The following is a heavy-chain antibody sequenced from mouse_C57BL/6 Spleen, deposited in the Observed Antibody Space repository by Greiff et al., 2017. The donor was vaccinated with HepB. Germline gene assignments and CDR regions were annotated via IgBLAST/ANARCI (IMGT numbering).Heavy chain of an antibody. Sequence: QVQLQQSGPELVKPGASVKISCKASGYAFSSSWMNWVKQRPGKGLEWIGRIYPGDGDTNYNGKFKGKATLTADKSSSTAYMQLSSLTSEDSAVYFCARVSYDAMDYWGQGTSVTVSS. J-gene: IGHJ4*01. V-gene: IGHV1-82*01. CDR3: ARVSYDAMDY. CDR2: IYPGDGDT. CDR1: GYAFSSSW.